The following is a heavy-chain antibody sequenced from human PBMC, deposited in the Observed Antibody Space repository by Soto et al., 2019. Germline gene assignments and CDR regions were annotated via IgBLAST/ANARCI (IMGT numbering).Heavy chain of an antibody. D-gene: IGHD6-13*01. CDR2: ISGVGGST. CDR1: GFTFRDYA. V-gene: IGHV3-23*01. Sequence: EGQLLESGGGLVQPGGSLRLSCAASGFTFRDYAMSWVRQGPGKELEWASGISGVGGSTYYPDSVKGRFTISRDNSKNTVYLQMNNLTAGDTAVYFCAKQRVGSSWYRDFDLWGQGTLATVSS. J-gene: IGHJ4*02. CDR3: AKQRVGSSWYRDFDL.